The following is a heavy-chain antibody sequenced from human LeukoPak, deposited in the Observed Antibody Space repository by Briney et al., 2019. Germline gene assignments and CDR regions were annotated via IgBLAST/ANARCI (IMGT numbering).Heavy chain of an antibody. V-gene: IGHV4-59*11. CDR3: ASTRRNWNYVPFDY. CDR1: GGSISSHY. J-gene: IGHJ4*02. CDR2: IYYSGST. D-gene: IGHD1-7*01. Sequence: SETLSLTCTVSGGSISSHYWGWIRQPPGKGLEWIGYIYYSGSTNYNPSLKSRVTISVDTSKNQFSLKLSSVTAADTAVYYCASTRRNWNYVPFDYWGQGTLVTVFS.